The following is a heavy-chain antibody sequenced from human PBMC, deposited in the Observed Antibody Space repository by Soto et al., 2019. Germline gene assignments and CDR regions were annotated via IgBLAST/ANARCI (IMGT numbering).Heavy chain of an antibody. D-gene: IGHD4-17*01. CDR3: ARDGDGDYPVDY. CDR1: GFTFSRYW. Sequence: EVQLVESGGGLVQPGGSLRLSCAASGFTFSRYWMHLVRQGPGKGLVWVARITSDGRSTGYADSVKGRFTISRDNAKNTLYLQINSLRAEDTAVYYCARDGDGDYPVDYWGQGTLVTVSS. CDR2: ITSDGRST. J-gene: IGHJ4*02. V-gene: IGHV3-74*01.